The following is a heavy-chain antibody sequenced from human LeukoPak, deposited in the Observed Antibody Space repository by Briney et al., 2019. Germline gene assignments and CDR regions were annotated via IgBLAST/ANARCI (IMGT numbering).Heavy chain of an antibody. CDR2: IYTSEST. CDR1: GGSISSYY. D-gene: IGHD3-9*01. V-gene: IGHV4-4*07. CDR3: ARDYDILTGPIYYMDV. Sequence: PSETLSLTCTVSGGSISSYYWSWIRQPAGKGLEWIGRIYTSESTNYNPSLKSRVTMSVDTSKNQFSLKLSSVTAADTAVYYRARDYDILTGPIYYMDVWGKGTTVTVSS. J-gene: IGHJ6*03.